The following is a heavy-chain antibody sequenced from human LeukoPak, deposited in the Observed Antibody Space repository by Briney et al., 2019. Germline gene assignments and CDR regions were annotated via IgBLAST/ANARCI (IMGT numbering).Heavy chain of an antibody. Sequence: GGSLRLSCAASGSTFSSYAMSWVRQAPGKGLEWVSAISFSGTNTYYADSVKGRFTISRDNAKNSLYLQMNSLRAEDTAVYYCARLGSWRRDGSYYEDWGQGTLVTVSS. V-gene: IGHV3-23*01. J-gene: IGHJ4*02. D-gene: IGHD1-26*01. CDR1: GSTFSSYA. CDR2: ISFSGTNT. CDR3: ARLGSWRRDGSYYED.